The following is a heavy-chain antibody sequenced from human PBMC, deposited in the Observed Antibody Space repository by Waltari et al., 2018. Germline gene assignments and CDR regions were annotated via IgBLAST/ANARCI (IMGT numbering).Heavy chain of an antibody. D-gene: IGHD2-2*01. CDR3: ATGIVVVPAANRGYAFDI. J-gene: IGHJ3*02. V-gene: IGHV1-2*02. CDR2: SNPNSGGT. CDR1: GYTFTGYY. Sequence: QVQLVQSGAEVKKPGASVKVSCKASGYTFTGYYMHWVRQAPGQGLEWMGWSNPNSGGTIYAQNFQGRVTMTRDTSISTAYMELSRLRSDDTALYYCATGIVVVPAANRGYAFDIWGQGTMVTVSS.